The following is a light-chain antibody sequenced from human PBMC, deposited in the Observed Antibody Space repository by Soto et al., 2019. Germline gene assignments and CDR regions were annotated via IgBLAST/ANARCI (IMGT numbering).Light chain of an antibody. V-gene: IGKV3-15*01. CDR1: QSVSTN. Sequence: EIVMTQSPATLSVSPGERASLSCRASQSVSTNLAWYQQKPAQAPRLLIYGASTRATGIPARFSGGGSGTEFTLTISSLQSADFSVYYCQQYNDWPLTCGGGTEVEIK. CDR3: QQYNDWPLT. CDR2: GAS. J-gene: IGKJ4*01.